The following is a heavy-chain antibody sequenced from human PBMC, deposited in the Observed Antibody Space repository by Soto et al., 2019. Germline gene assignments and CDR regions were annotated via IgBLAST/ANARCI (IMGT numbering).Heavy chain of an antibody. CDR2: IRSKANSYAT. CDR3: TRPYYDFWSGYSMDV. J-gene: IGHJ6*02. V-gene: IGHV3-73*01. D-gene: IGHD3-3*01. Sequence: PGGSLRLSCAASGFTFSGSAMHWVRQASGKGLEWVGRIRSKANSYATAYAASVKGRFTISRDDSKNTAYLQMNSLKTEDTAVDYCTRPYYDFWSGYSMDVWGQGTTVTVSS. CDR1: GFTFSGSA.